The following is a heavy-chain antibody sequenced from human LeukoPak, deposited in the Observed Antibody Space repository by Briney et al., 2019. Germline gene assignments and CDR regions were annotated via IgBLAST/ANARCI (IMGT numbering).Heavy chain of an antibody. CDR3: ARRPTESYYYYGMDV. Sequence: PGGSLRLSCAASGFTFSDYYMSWIRQAPGKGLERGSYISSSGSTIYYADSAKGRLTISRDNAKNSLYLQMNSLKAEDTAVYYCARRPTESYYYYGMDVWGQETTVIVSS. J-gene: IGHJ6*02. D-gene: IGHD1-1*01. CDR1: GFTFSDYY. V-gene: IGHV3-11*01. CDR2: ISSSGSTI.